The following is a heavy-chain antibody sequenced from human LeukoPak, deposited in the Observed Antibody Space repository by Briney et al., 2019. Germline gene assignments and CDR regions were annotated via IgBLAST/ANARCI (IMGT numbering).Heavy chain of an antibody. J-gene: IGHJ5*02. V-gene: IGHV1-69*13. CDR2: IIPIFGTA. D-gene: IGHD4-17*01. CDR3: ARDSTAHVGLFDP. Sequence: SVKVSCKASGGTFISYAISWVRQAPGQGLEWMGGIIPIFGTANYAQKFQGRVTITADESTSTAYMELSSLRSEDTAGYYCARDSTAHVGLFDPWGQGTLVTVSS. CDR1: GGTFISYA.